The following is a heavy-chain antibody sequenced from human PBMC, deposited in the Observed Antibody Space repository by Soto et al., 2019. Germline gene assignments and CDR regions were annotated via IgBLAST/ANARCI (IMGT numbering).Heavy chain of an antibody. J-gene: IGHJ3*01. Sequence: QVQLQESGPGLVKPSETLFLTCSVSGGITSAYYWSWVRQSPQRGLKWIGYIYYTGHTNYNPSLNSRGTVSMDTSMTPISLDVTSMTAADTAVYFCGRGPAGSFGLCAFVLGGQGAMVAVSS. D-gene: IGHD3-10*01. CDR3: GRGPAGSFGLCAFVL. CDR1: GGITSAYY. CDR2: IYYTGHT. V-gene: IGHV4-59*01.